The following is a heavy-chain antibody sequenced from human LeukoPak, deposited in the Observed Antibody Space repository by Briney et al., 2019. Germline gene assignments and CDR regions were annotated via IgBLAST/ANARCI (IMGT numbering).Heavy chain of an antibody. CDR3: GRLHKGGSYSGTYYFDY. Sequence: ASVKVSCKASGYTFTSYGISWVRQAPGQGLEWMGWISAYNGNTNYAQKLQGRVTMTTDTSTSTAYMELRSLRSDDTAVYYRGRLHKGGSYSGTYYFDYWGQGTLVTVSS. D-gene: IGHD1-26*01. V-gene: IGHV1-18*01. J-gene: IGHJ4*02. CDR2: ISAYNGNT. CDR1: GYTFTSYG.